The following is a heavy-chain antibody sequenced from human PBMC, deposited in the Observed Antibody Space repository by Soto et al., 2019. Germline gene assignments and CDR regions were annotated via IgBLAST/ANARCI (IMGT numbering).Heavy chain of an antibody. D-gene: IGHD3-10*01. CDR1: GGSFSGYY. CDR3: GRTTMVRGVITH. Sequence: SETLSLTCAVYGGSFSGYYWSWIRQPPGKGLEWIGEINHSGSTNYNPSLKSRVTISVDTSKNQFSLKLSSVTAADTSVYYCGRTTMVRGVITHWGQGTLVTVAS. J-gene: IGHJ4*02. V-gene: IGHV4-34*01. CDR2: INHSGST.